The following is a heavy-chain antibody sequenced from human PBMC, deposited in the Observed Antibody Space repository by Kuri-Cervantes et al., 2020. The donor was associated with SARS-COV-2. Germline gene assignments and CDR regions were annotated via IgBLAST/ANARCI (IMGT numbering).Heavy chain of an antibody. J-gene: IGHJ2*01. CDR1: GFTFSSYW. V-gene: IGHV3-7*01. CDR2: IKQDGSEK. Sequence: GESLKISCAASGFTFSSYWMGWVRQAPGKGLEWVANIKQDGSEKYYVDSVKGRFTISRDNAKNSLYLQMNSLRAEDTAVYYCARDLKYWYFDLWGRGTLVTVSS. CDR3: ARDLKYWYFDL.